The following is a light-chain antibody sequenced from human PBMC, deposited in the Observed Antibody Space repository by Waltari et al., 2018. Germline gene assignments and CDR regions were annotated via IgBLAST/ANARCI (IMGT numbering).Light chain of an antibody. CDR1: QNIGNS. CDR3: QQYSSFSGT. CDR2: RWS. V-gene: IGKV1-5*03. Sequence: DIQMTQSPSTLSASVGDRVTFTCRAGQNIGNSLAWYQQKPGEAPKLLIFRWSSLESGVPSRFSGSGSGTEFALTITSLQPDDFATYYCQQYSSFSGTFGQGTKLEIK. J-gene: IGKJ2*02.